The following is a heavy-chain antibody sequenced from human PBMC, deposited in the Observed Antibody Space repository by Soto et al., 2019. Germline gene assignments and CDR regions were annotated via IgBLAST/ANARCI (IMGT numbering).Heavy chain of an antibody. Sequence: GGSLRLSCAASGFTFSSYGMHWVRQAPGKGLEWVAVISYDGSNKYYADSVKGRFTISRDNSKNTLYLQMNSLRAEDTAVYYCAKMPRGDGHSSSQYYFDYWGQGTLVTVSS. V-gene: IGHV3-30*18. D-gene: IGHD6-13*01. CDR2: ISYDGSNK. J-gene: IGHJ4*02. CDR1: GFTFSSYG. CDR3: AKMPRGDGHSSSQYYFDY.